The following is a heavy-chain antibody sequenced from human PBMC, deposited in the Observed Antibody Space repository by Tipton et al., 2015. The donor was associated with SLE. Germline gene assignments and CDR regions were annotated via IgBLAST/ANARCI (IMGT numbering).Heavy chain of an antibody. CDR2: IGTAGDT. D-gene: IGHD3-10*01. CDR1: GFTFSTYD. V-gene: IGHV3-13*01. Sequence: SLRLSCAASGFTFSTYDMHWVRQATGKGLEWVSAIGTAGDTYYPGSVKGRFTISRENAKNSLYLQMNSLRAGDTAVYYCAREFRGVGSLDYWGQGTLVTVPS. J-gene: IGHJ4*02. CDR3: AREFRGVGSLDY.